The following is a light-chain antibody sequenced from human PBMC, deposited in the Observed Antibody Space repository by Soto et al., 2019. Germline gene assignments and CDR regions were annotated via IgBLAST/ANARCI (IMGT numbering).Light chain of an antibody. V-gene: IGKV3-15*01. CDR2: GAS. CDR3: QQYHNWPLT. J-gene: IGKJ4*01. Sequence: EIVMTQSPATLSVSPGERATLSCRASQRVSSNLAWYQQKPGQAPRLLIYGASTRATGIPARFSGSGSGTEFTLTISSLQSEDFAVYYWQQYHNWPLTVGGGTKVEIK. CDR1: QRVSSN.